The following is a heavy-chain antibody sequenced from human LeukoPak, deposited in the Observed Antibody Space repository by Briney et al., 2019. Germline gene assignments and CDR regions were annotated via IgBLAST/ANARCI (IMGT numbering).Heavy chain of an antibody. V-gene: IGHV3-21*01. D-gene: IGHD4-23*01. CDR2: ISSSSSYI. CDR1: GFTFSSYS. CDR3: ADGNYGGNSGDY. J-gene: IGHJ4*02. Sequence: PGGSLRLSCAASGFTFSSYSMNWVRQAPGKGLEWVSSISSSSSYIYYADSVKGRFSISRDNAKDSLYLQMNSLRAEDTAVYYCADGNYGGNSGDYWGQGTLVTVSS.